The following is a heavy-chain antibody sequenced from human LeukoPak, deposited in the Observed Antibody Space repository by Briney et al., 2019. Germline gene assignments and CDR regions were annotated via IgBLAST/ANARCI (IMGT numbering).Heavy chain of an antibody. V-gene: IGHV1-2*02. Sequence: ASVKVSCKASGYTFTGYYMHWVRQAPGQGLEWMGWINPNSGGTNYAQKFQGRVTMTRDTSISTAYMELSRLRSDDTAVYYCARVRYILVVVAATPAFDYWGQGILVTVSS. D-gene: IGHD2-15*01. CDR1: GYTFTGYY. CDR2: INPNSGGT. J-gene: IGHJ4*02. CDR3: ARVRYILVVVAATPAFDY.